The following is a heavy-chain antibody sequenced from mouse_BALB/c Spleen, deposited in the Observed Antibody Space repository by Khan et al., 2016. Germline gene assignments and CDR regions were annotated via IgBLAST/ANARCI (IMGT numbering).Heavy chain of an antibody. V-gene: IGHV4-1*02. Sequence: EVKLLESGGGLVQPGGSLKLSCVGSGFDFRRYWMSWVRQAPGKGLEWIGEINPDSRTINYSPSLKDKFTISRDNAKSTLYLQMSKVRSEATALYYCARAGYYGYLAYWGQGTLVIVSA. CDR3: ARAGYYGYLAY. CDR2: INPDSRTI. D-gene: IGHD1-1*01. CDR1: GFDFRRYW. J-gene: IGHJ3*01.